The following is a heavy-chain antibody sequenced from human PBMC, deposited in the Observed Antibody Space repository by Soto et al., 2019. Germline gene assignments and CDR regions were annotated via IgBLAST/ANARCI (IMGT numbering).Heavy chain of an antibody. CDR3: ARMELLPPTVGRGAFDV. Sequence: GGSLRLSCAASDFTFRKFWMSWVRQAPGKGLEWVAKVNEDGTDETYVDSVRGRFTISRDNAKNSLYLQVNSLRAEDTAVYYCARMELLPPTVGRGAFDVWGQGTLVTVSS. CDR1: DFTFRKFW. CDR2: VNEDGTDE. J-gene: IGHJ3*01. V-gene: IGHV3-7*03. D-gene: IGHD1-26*01.